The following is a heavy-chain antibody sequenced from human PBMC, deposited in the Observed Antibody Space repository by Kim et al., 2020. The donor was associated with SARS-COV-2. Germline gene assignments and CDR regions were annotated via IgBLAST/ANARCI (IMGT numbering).Heavy chain of an antibody. CDR3: ASGGGYYDSSGYPIYYYYGMDV. Sequence: SVKVSCKASGGTFSSYAISWVRQAPGQGLEWMGGIIPIFGTANYAQKFQGRVTITADESTSTAYMELSSLRSEDTAVYYCASGGGYYDSSGYPIYYYYGMDVWGQGTTVTVSS. J-gene: IGHJ6*02. D-gene: IGHD3-22*01. V-gene: IGHV1-69*13. CDR2: IIPIFGTA. CDR1: GGTFSSYA.